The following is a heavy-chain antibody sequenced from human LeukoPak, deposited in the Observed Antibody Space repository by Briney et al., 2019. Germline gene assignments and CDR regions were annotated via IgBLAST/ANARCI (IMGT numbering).Heavy chain of an antibody. V-gene: IGHV4-39*07. CDR1: GGSVSSTNSH. D-gene: IGHD2-8*01. J-gene: IGHJ5*02. Sequence: ETLSLTCTVSGGSVSSTNSHWGWIRQPPGKGLEWIGSMSYSGTASYNPSLKSRVTISVDTSKNQFSLKLSSVTAADTAEYYCARGPADIVLMVYAIAGDNWFDPWGQGTLVTVSS. CDR3: ARGPADIVLMVYAIAGDNWFDP. CDR2: MSYSGTA.